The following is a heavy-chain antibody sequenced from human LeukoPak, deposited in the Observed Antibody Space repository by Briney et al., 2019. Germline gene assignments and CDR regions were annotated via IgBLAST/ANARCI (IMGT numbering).Heavy chain of an antibody. CDR1: GFSLTTSGVG. CDR3: ARRLELHPFGDYFDY. J-gene: IGHJ4*02. D-gene: IGHD1-7*01. V-gene: IGHV2-5*01. CDR2: IYWNDDK. Sequence: SGPTLVNPTQTLTLTCTLSGFSLTTSGVGVGWIRQPPGKALEWLALIYWNDDKRYSPSLKSRVTIIKDTSKNQVLLTMTNMDPVDTATYYCARRLELHPFGDYFDYWGQGTLVTVSS.